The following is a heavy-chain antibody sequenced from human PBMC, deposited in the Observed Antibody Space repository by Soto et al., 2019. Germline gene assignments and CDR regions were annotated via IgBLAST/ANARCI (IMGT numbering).Heavy chain of an antibody. J-gene: IGHJ4*02. Sequence: QVQLVQSGAEVKKPGASVKVSCKASGYTFSSYDINWVRQATGQGLEWMGWLNPNRGDTGYAQKFQGRVTLTRNTSINTASIELSSLTSDDTAVYYCATSGGGWYLYWGQGTLVTVSS. CDR1: GYTFSSYD. D-gene: IGHD6-19*01. CDR3: ATSGGGWYLY. CDR2: LNPNRGDT. V-gene: IGHV1-8*01.